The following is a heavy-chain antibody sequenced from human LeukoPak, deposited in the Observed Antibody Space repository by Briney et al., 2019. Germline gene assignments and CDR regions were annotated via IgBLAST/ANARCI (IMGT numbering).Heavy chain of an antibody. CDR3: ARVPPPGHIAVYDAFDI. J-gene: IGHJ3*02. CDR1: GGSISSSSYY. CDR2: IYYSGST. V-gene: IGHV4-61*05. D-gene: IGHD6-19*01. Sequence: PSETLSLTCTVSGGSISSSSYYWGWIRQPPGKGLEWIGYIYYSGSTNYNPSLRSRVTISVDTSKNQFSLKLSSVTAADTAVYYCARVPPPGHIAVYDAFDIWGQGTMVTVSS.